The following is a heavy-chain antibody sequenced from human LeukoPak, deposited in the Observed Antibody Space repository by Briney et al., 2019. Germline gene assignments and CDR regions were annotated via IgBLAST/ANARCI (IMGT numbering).Heavy chain of an antibody. CDR1: GYTFTSYG. D-gene: IGHD3-16*02. V-gene: IGHV1-18*01. Sequence: ASVKVSCKASGYTFTSYGISWVRQAPGQGLEWMGWISAYNGNTNYAQKLQGRVTMTTDTSTSTAYMELSSLRSEDTAVYYCARGGYYDYVWGSYRLPSPYYFDYWGQGTLVTVSS. CDR2: ISAYNGNT. J-gene: IGHJ4*02. CDR3: ARGGYYDYVWGSYRLPSPYYFDY.